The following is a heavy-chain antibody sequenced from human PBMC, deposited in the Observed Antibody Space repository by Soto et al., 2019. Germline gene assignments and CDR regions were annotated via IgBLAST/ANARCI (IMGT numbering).Heavy chain of an antibody. J-gene: IGHJ6*02. V-gene: IGHV3-48*02. Sequence: EVQLVESGGGLVQPGGSLRLSCAASEFIFSSYSMNWVRQAPGKGLEWVSYISSSGGTIFYADSVKGRFTISRDNAKNSLYLQMNSLRYEDTAVYYCARVRGGSYYYGMDVWGQGTTVTVSS. CDR1: EFIFSSYS. CDR2: ISSSGGTI. CDR3: ARVRGGSYYYGMDV. D-gene: IGHD3-16*01.